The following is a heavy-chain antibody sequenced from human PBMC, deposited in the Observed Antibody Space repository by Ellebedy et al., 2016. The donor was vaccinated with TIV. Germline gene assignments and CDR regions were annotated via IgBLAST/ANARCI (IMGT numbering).Heavy chain of an antibody. Sequence: GESLKISCEVSGFSFSGYYMHWVRQVSGKGLMWVARLNTDGSSTSYADSVEGRFTISRDNRRKTLYLQMDRLRAEDTAVYFCARESVRYFDWDYWGQGTLVTVSS. CDR2: LNTDGSST. J-gene: IGHJ4*02. V-gene: IGHV3-74*01. D-gene: IGHD3-9*01. CDR3: ARESVRYFDWDY. CDR1: GFSFSGYY.